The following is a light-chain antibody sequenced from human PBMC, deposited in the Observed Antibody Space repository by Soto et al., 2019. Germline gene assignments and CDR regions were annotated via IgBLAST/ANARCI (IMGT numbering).Light chain of an antibody. CDR2: DVS. V-gene: IGLV2-14*01. Sequence: QSALTQPASVSGSPGQSITISCTGTSSDVGGYNYVSWYQQYPGKAPKLMIYDVSNRPSGVSNRFSGSKSGNTASLTMSGLQAEEEADYYCSSYTSSSTLVFGGGTKLTVL. CDR1: SSDVGGYNY. CDR3: SSYTSSSTLV. J-gene: IGLJ2*01.